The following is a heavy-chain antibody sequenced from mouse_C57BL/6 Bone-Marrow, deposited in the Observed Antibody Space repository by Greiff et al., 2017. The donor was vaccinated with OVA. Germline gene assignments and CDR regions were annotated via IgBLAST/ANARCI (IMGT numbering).Heavy chain of an antibody. D-gene: IGHD2-4*01. CDR3: ARSVYDYDGYYFDY. CDR2: IDPSDSIT. V-gene: IGHV1-59*01. CDR1: GYTFTSYW. J-gene: IGHJ2*01. Sequence: QVQLQQPGAELVRPGTSVKLSCKASGYTFTSYWMHWVKQRPGQGLEWIGVIDPSDSITNYNQKFKGKATLTVDTSSSTAYMQLSCLTSEDSAVYYCARSVYDYDGYYFDYWGQGTTLTVSS.